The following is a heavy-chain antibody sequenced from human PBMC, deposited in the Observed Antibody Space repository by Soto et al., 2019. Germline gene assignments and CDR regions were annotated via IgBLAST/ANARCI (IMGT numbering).Heavy chain of an antibody. D-gene: IGHD5-12*01. V-gene: IGHV4-31*03. CDR3: AGVDGDGYTDY. J-gene: IGHJ4*02. CDR2: IYYSGST. Sequence: QVQLQESGPGLVKPSQTLSLTCTVSGGSISSGGYYWSWIRQHPGKGLEWIGYIYYSGSTYYNPSLKSRVNXSXXTSKNQFSLKLSSVTAADTAVYYCAGVDGDGYTDYWGQGTLVTVSS. CDR1: GGSISSGGYY.